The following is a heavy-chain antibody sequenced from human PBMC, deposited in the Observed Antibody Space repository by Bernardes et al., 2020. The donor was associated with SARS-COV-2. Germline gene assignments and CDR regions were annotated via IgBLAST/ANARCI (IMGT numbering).Heavy chain of an antibody. CDR1: GFTFSSYA. CDR2: ISYDGSNK. Sequence: GGSLRLSCAASGFTFSSYAMHWVRQAPGKGLEWVAVISYDGSNKYYADSVKGRFTISRDNSKNTLYLQMNSLRAEDTAVYYCARDFFRSGYDFWSGYQNYYYYYYMDVWGKGTTVTVSS. D-gene: IGHD3-3*01. J-gene: IGHJ6*03. CDR3: ARDFFRSGYDFWSGYQNYYYYYYMDV. V-gene: IGHV3-30*04.